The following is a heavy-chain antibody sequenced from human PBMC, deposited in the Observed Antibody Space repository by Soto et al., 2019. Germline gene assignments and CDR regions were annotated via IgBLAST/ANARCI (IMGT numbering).Heavy chain of an antibody. Sequence: SETLSLTCTVSGGSISSYYWSWIRQPPGKGLEWIGYIYYSWSTNYNPSLTSRVTISVDTSKNQFSLKLSSVTAADTAVYYCARDLRKEYSSSSGPSYYYYGMDVWGQGTTVTVSS. CDR2: IYYSWST. J-gene: IGHJ6*02. D-gene: IGHD6-6*01. V-gene: IGHV4-59*01. CDR1: GGSISSYY. CDR3: ARDLRKEYSSSSGPSYYYYGMDV.